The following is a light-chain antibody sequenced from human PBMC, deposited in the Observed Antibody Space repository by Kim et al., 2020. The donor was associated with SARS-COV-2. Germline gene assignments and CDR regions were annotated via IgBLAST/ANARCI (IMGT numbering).Light chain of an antibody. CDR3: LLSFSGIRV. V-gene: IGLV7-46*01. CDR1: TGAVTPTHY. CDR2: DTG. Sequence: QAVVTQEPSLTVSPGETVTLTCASNTGAVTPTHYPYWFQKKPGEVPRTLIFDTGSRHSWTPARFSGSLSGDKAVLTLAGAQPEDEGDYYCLLSFSGIRVFGGGTQLTVL. J-gene: IGLJ3*02.